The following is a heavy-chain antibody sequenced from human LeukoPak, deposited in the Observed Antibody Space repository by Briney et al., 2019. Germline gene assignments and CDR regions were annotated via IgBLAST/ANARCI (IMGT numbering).Heavy chain of an antibody. CDR2: INPSGGST. Sequence: ASVKVSCKASGYTFTSYYMHWVRQAPGQGLEWMGIINPSGGSTSYAQKFQGRVTMTRDTSTSTVYMELSSLRSEDTAVYYCARWSGLRLPYYYGMDVWGQGTNVSVSS. J-gene: IGHJ6*02. D-gene: IGHD5-12*01. V-gene: IGHV1-46*01. CDR3: ARWSGLRLPYYYGMDV. CDR1: GYTFTSYY.